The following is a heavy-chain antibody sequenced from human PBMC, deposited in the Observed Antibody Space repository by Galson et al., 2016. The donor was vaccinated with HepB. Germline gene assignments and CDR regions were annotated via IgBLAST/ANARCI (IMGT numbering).Heavy chain of an antibody. V-gene: IGHV3-13*01. CDR2: IETAGDT. CDR1: GLIFSTHD. J-gene: IGHJ6*04. D-gene: IGHD2-2*01. Sequence: SLRLSCAASGLIFSTHDMHWVRQVTGKGLERVSGIETAGDTYYADSVKGRFTISRENGKNSVYLQMNSLNAGDTAVYYCARGKSLWTMPWNYGLDVWGKGTTVTVSP. CDR3: ARGKSLWTMPWNYGLDV.